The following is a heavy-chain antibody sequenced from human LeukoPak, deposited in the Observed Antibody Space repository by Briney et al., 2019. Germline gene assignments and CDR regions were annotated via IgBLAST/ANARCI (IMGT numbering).Heavy chain of an antibody. D-gene: IGHD3-9*01. V-gene: IGHV4-34*01. CDR3: ARDGDILTGYYKYYFDY. CDR2: MYHSGST. CDR1: GGSFSGYY. J-gene: IGHJ4*02. Sequence: SETLSLTCAVYGGSFSGYYWSWIRQPPGKGLEWIGSMYHSGSTYYKPSLKSRVTISVDTSKNQFSLKLNSVTAADTAVYYCARDGDILTGYYKYYFDYWGQGTLVTVSS.